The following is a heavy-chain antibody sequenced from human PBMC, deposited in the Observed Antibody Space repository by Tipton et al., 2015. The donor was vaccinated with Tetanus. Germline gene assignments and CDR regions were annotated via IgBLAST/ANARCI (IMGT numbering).Heavy chain of an antibody. V-gene: IGHV3-9*01. Sequence: SLRLSCAASGFTFDDYAMHWVRQAPGKGLEWVSGISWNSGSIGYADSVKGRFTISRDNAKNSLYLQMNSLRAEDTALYYCAKAKWTHERYFDYWGQGTLVTVSS. CDR1: GFTFDDYA. CDR3: AKAKWTHERYFDY. J-gene: IGHJ4*02. CDR2: ISWNSGSI. D-gene: IGHD1-26*01.